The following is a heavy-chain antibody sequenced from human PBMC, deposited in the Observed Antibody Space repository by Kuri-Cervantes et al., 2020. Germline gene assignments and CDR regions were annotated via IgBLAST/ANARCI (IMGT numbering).Heavy chain of an antibody. CDR2: IYHSGST. J-gene: IGHJ4*02. D-gene: IGHD3-3*02. V-gene: IGHV4-39*07. Sequence: SETLSLTCTVSGGSVSSGSYYWGWIRQPPGKGLEWIGSIYHSGSTYYNPSLKSRVTISVDTSKNQFSLKLSSVTAADTAVYYCARSISSPTLYYFDYWGQGTLVTVSS. CDR1: GGSVSSGSYY. CDR3: ARSISSPTLYYFDY.